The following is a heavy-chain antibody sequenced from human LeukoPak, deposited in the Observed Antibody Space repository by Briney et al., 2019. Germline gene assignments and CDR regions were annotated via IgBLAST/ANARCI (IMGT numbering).Heavy chain of an antibody. D-gene: IGHD5-12*01. V-gene: IGHV3-33*01. J-gene: IGHJ4*02. Sequence: GGSLRLSCAASGFTLSSYGMHWVRQALGKGLEWVADIWFDGKNEHFADSVKGRFTISRGNSKNTLYLQMNSLRAEDTAVYYCARVRGLPRYFDYWGQGTLVTVSS. CDR2: IWFDGKNE. CDR3: ARVRGLPRYFDY. CDR1: GFTLSSYG.